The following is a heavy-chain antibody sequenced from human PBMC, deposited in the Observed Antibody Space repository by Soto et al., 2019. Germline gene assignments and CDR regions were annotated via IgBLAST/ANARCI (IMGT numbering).Heavy chain of an antibody. Sequence: GGSLRLSCAASGFTFSTFTMSWVRQAPGKGLEWVASISSSSKYIYYADSLEGRFTISRDDAKNSLSLQMNSLRAEDTAVYYCARVMKGPMIREYYFDYWGLGTPVTVSS. CDR3: ARVMKGPMIREYYFDY. D-gene: IGHD3-10*01. CDR1: GFTFSTFT. CDR2: ISSSSKYI. J-gene: IGHJ4*02. V-gene: IGHV3-21*01.